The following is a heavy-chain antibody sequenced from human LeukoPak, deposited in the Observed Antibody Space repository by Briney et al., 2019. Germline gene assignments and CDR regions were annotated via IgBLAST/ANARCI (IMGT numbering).Heavy chain of an antibody. V-gene: IGHV1-46*01. CDR1: GYTFTSYY. CDR2: INPSGGNT. Sequence: ASVKVSCKASGYTFTSYYMHWVRQAPGQGLEWMGIINPSGGNTNYAQKFQGRVTMTWDMSTSTVYMELSSLRSEDTAVYYCARGSFNKLAVDGTFMRRRGAFDYWGQGTLFTVSS. D-gene: IGHD3-10*01. CDR3: ARGSFNKLAVDGTFMRRRGAFDY. J-gene: IGHJ4*02.